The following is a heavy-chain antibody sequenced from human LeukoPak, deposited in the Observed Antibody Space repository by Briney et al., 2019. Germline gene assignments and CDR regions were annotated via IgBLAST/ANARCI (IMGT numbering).Heavy chain of an antibody. D-gene: IGHD4-11*01. V-gene: IGHV3-7*01. Sequence: GGSLRLSCAASGFTFSSSWMAWVRQAPGKGLKWVAVIMEDGSAKNYAVSVRGRFTISRDNAKNSLYLQMNSLRGEDTAVYYCAVLLDYRNTKGVDYWGQGTLVTVSS. CDR3: AVLLDYRNTKGVDY. J-gene: IGHJ4*02. CDR2: IMEDGSAK. CDR1: GFTFSSSW.